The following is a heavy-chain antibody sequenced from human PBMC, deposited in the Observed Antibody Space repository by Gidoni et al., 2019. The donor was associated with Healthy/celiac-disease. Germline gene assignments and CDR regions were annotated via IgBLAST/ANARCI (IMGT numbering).Heavy chain of an antibody. CDR1: GGTFSSYP. Sequence: QVQLVQSGAEVKKPGSSVKVSCTASGGTFSSYPICWVRQAPGQGLEWKGGIIPIFGTANYAQKVQGRVKNTADESTGTAYIELSSLRSEDTAVYYCARYCSRYNWYGFYYFYGMEVWGQGTTVTVSS. V-gene: IGHV1-69*01. CDR2: IIPIFGTA. CDR3: ARYCSRYNWYGFYYFYGMEV. D-gene: IGHD1-1*01. J-gene: IGHJ6*02.